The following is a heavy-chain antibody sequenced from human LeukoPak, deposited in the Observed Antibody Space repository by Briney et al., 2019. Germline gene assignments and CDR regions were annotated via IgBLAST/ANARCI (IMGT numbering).Heavy chain of an antibody. CDR3: GKTTAGYSSGQKPAWPVDY. CDR2: VFGSGGSA. J-gene: IGHJ4*02. CDR1: GFAFNSYA. D-gene: IGHD2-15*01. V-gene: IGHV3-23*01. Sequence: GGSLRLSCVASGFAFNSYAMYWVRQAPGKGLEGVSGVFGSGGSAHYADSVKGRFTISRDNSKNTVYLDMNSLRDEDTAIYYCGKTTAGYSSGQKPAWPVDYWGPGTLVTVSS.